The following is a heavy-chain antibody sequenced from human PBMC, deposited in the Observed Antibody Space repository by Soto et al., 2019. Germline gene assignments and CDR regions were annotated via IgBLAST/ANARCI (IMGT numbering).Heavy chain of an antibody. CDR2: INPNSGGT. Sequence: ASVKVSCKASGYTFTGYYMHWVRQAPGQGLEWMGWINPNSGGTNYAQKFQGRVTMTRDTSISTAYMELSRLRSDDPAVYYCARGGYLSTIFGVVHGPWGQGTLVTVSS. CDR1: GYTFTGYY. V-gene: IGHV1-2*02. J-gene: IGHJ5*02. D-gene: IGHD3-3*01. CDR3: ARGGYLSTIFGVVHGP.